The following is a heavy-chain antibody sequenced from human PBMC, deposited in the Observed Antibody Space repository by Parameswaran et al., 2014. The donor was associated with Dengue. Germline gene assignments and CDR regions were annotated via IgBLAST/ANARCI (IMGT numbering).Heavy chain of an antibody. D-gene: IGHD3-10*01. Sequence: PGKGLEWIGYIYYSGSTNYNPSLKSRVTISVDTSKNQFSLKLSSVTAADTAVYYCARTMVRGYGMDVWGQGTTVTVSS. CDR3: ARTMVRGYGMDV. J-gene: IGHJ6*02. V-gene: IGHV4-59*13. CDR2: IYYSGST.